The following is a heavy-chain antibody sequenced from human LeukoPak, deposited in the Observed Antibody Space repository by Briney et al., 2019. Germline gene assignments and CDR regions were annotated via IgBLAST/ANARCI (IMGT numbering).Heavy chain of an antibody. V-gene: IGHV3-30-3*01. J-gene: IGHJ4*02. CDR1: GFTFSSYA. D-gene: IGHD6-13*01. Sequence: PRRSLRLSCAASGFTFSSYAMHWVRQAPGKRLEWVAVISYDGSNKYYADSVKGRFTISRDNAKNSLYLQMNSLRAEDTAVYYCARVGIAAAFIDYWGQGTLVTVSS. CDR2: ISYDGSNK. CDR3: ARVGIAAAFIDY.